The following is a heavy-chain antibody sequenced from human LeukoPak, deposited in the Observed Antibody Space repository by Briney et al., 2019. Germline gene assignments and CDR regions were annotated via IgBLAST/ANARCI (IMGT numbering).Heavy chain of an antibody. CDR3: ARLASVIVPAAIRKSYFDY. V-gene: IGHV4-39*01. Sequence: SETLSLTCTVSGGSISSSSYYWGWIRQPPGKGLEWIGSIYYSGSTYYNPSLKSRVTISVDTSKNQFSLKLSSVTAADTAVYYCARLASVIVPAAIRKSYFDYWGQGTLVTVSS. D-gene: IGHD2-2*02. CDR2: IYYSGST. J-gene: IGHJ4*02. CDR1: GGSISSSSYY.